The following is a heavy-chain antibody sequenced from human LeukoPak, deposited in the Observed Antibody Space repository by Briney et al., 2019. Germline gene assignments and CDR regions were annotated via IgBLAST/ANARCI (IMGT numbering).Heavy chain of an antibody. Sequence: PGGSLRLSCAASGFRFSSYEMNWVRQAPGKGLEWVSHISSDGHVETYVDSVRGRFAMSRDNAKNFLFLQMNGLRAEDTAVYYCARDTLNGPFVISLDYWGQGALVTVSS. CDR3: ARDTLNGPFVISLDY. CDR2: ISSDGHVE. J-gene: IGHJ4*02. D-gene: IGHD3-9*01. CDR1: GFRFSSYE. V-gene: IGHV3-48*03.